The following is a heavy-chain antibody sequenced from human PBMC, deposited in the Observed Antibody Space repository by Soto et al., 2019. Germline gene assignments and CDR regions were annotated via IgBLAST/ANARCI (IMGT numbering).Heavy chain of an antibody. CDR2: ISSSSSYT. V-gene: IGHV3-11*06. J-gene: IGHJ4*01. CDR1: GFTFSDYY. D-gene: IGHD3-22*01. CDR3: AREYYYDSSGYGYYLDY. Sequence: GGSLRLSCAASGFTFSDYYMSWIRQAPGKGLEWVSYISSSSSYTNYADSVKGRFTISRDNAKNSLYLQMNSLRAEDTAVYYCAREYYYDSSGYGYYLDYWGQVTLVTASS.